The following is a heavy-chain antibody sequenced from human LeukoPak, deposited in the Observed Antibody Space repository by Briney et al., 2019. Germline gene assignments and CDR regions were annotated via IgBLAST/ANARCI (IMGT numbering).Heavy chain of an antibody. CDR1: GFTFSSYA. V-gene: IGHV3-23*01. D-gene: IGHD6-13*01. CDR2: ISAGGGST. CDR3: AKDQSYSSTWYRGMDV. J-gene: IGHJ6*02. Sequence: GGSLRLSCAASGFTFSSYAMNWVRQAPGKGLEWVSGISAGGGSTYHADSVKGRFTISRDNSKNTLYLQLNSLRDEDTAVYYCAKDQSYSSTWYRGMDVWGQGTTVTVSS.